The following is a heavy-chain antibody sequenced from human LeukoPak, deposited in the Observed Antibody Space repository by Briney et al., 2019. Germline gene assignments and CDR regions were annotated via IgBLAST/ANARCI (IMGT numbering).Heavy chain of an antibody. CDR3: ATYYYDSSGLRAY. V-gene: IGHV4-59*01. D-gene: IGHD3-22*01. CDR1: GGSINSYY. Sequence: SETLSLTCTVSGGSINSYYWSWFRQPPGKGLEWIGYIYYSGSTNYNPSLKSRVTISVDTSKNQFSLKLSSVTAADTAVYYCATYYYDSSGLRAYWGQGTLVTVSS. J-gene: IGHJ4*02. CDR2: IYYSGST.